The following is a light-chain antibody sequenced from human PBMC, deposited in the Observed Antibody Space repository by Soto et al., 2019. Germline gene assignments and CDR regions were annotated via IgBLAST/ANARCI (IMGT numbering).Light chain of an antibody. CDR3: CSYTSLRPVV. CDR1: SSDVGGYNH. J-gene: IGLJ2*01. V-gene: IGLV2-14*01. CDR2: AVS. Sequence: QSALTQPASVSGSPGQSITISCTGTSSDVGGYNHVSWYQHSPGKAPKLILFAVSDRPSGVSHRFSGSKSGNTASLTISGLQAEDEADYYCCSYTSLRPVVFGGGTKLTVL.